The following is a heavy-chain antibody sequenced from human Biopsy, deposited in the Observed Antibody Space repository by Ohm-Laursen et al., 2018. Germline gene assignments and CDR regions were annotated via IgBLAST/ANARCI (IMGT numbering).Heavy chain of an antibody. CDR2: ISWDSGRI. J-gene: IGHJ6*02. V-gene: IGHV3-9*01. CDR1: GFTVNDHA. Sequence: SLRLSCAASGFTVNDHAMHWVRQPPGKGLEWVSGISWDSGRIGYADSVKGRFTVSRDNAKKSLYLEMNSLRPEDKALYYCTKDLIPAGTDVWGQGTTVTVSS. CDR3: TKDLIPAGTDV.